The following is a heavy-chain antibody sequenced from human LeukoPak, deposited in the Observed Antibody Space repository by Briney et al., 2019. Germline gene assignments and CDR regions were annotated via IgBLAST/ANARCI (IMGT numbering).Heavy chain of an antibody. Sequence: GSLRLSCAASGFTFSSYAMSWVRQAPGKGLEWVSDITGSGGNTYYADSVKGRFTISRDNSKNTLFLQMNSLRAEDTAVYYCAKGALSGSYCPTDYWGQGTLVTVSS. J-gene: IGHJ4*02. CDR3: AKGALSGSYCPTDY. D-gene: IGHD1-26*01. CDR2: ITGSGGNT. CDR1: GFTFSSYA. V-gene: IGHV3-23*01.